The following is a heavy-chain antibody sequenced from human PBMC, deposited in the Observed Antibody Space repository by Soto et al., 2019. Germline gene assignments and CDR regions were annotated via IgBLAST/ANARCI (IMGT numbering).Heavy chain of an antibody. V-gene: IGHV4-34*01. J-gene: IGHJ1*01. CDR1: GGSFGGYD. CDR3: ARVEATVTVRLVWVPIRYYQH. Sequence: SETLSLTYAVLGGSFGGYDWSWIRKPPGKGLEWIGEINHSGSTNYNPSLKSRVTISVDTSKNQFSLKLSSVTAADTAVYYCARVEATVTVRLVWVPIRYYQHWGQGTLVTVSS. CDR2: INHSGST. D-gene: IGHD4-17*01.